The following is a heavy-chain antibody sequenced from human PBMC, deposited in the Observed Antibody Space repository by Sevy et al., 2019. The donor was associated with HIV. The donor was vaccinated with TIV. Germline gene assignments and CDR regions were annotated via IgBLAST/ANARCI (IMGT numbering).Heavy chain of an antibody. CDR3: ARDGGCTSTSCLLYFDY. V-gene: IGHV3-21*01. Sequence: EGSLRLSCAASGFTFNNYYMNWVHQAPGKELEWVSSIRSSSTYIYYADSVKGRFTISRDNAKNSLYLQMNSLRAEDMAVYYCARDGGCTSTSCLLYFDYWGQGTLVTVSS. D-gene: IGHD2-2*01. CDR1: GFTFNNYY. CDR2: IRSSSTYI. J-gene: IGHJ4*02.